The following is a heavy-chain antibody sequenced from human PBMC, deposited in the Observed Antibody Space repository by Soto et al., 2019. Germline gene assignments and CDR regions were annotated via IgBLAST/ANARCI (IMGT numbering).Heavy chain of an antibody. Sequence: PSEPLSLTCTVSGGSISSGDYYWSWIRQPPGKGLEWIGYIYYSGSTYYNPSLKSRVTISVDTSKNQFSLKLSSVTAADTAVYYCARRSYYYDSSCYYHYWGQGTLATVSS. CDR2: IYYSGST. CDR1: GGSISSGDYY. V-gene: IGHV4-30-4*01. D-gene: IGHD3-22*01. CDR3: ARRSYYYDSSCYYHY. J-gene: IGHJ4*02.